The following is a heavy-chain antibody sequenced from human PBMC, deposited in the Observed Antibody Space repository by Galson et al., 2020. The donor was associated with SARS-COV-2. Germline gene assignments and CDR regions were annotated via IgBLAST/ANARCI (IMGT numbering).Heavy chain of an antibody. J-gene: IGHJ4*02. CDR3: ARDTSSNFLPSSGWSDLDY. Sequence: GGSLRLSCAASGFTFSSYSMNWVRQAPGKGLEWVSSIGSSSSYIYYADSVKGRFTISRDNAKNSLYLQMNSLRAEDTAVYYCARDTSSNFLPSSGWSDLDYWGQGTLVTVSS. CDR1: GFTFSSYS. CDR2: IGSSSSYI. D-gene: IGHD6-19*01. V-gene: IGHV3-21*01.